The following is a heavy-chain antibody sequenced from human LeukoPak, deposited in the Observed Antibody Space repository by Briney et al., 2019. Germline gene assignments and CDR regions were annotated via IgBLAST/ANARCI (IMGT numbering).Heavy chain of an antibody. D-gene: IGHD7-27*01. CDR1: GFTFSHYV. V-gene: IGHV3-23*01. J-gene: IGHJ5*02. Sequence: PGGSLRLSCGASGFTFSHYVMIWVRQAPGKGLEWVSAISGSGGSTYHADSVRGRFTISRDNSKNTLYLQMNSLRAEDTAVYYCAKEGTNWGFSWFDPWGQGTLVTVSS. CDR2: ISGSGGST. CDR3: AKEGTNWGFSWFDP.